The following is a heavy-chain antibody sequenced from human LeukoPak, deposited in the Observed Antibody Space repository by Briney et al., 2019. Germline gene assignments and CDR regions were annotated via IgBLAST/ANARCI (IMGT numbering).Heavy chain of an antibody. Sequence: GGSLRLSCAASGFTFSSYSMNWVRQAPGKGLEWVSSISSSSSYIYYADSVKGRFTISRDNAKNSLYLQMNSLRAEDTAVYYCARDPGGYSGYDSDYWGQGTLVTVS. J-gene: IGHJ4*02. D-gene: IGHD5-12*01. CDR3: ARDPGGYSGYDSDY. CDR1: GFTFSSYS. V-gene: IGHV3-21*01. CDR2: ISSSSSYI.